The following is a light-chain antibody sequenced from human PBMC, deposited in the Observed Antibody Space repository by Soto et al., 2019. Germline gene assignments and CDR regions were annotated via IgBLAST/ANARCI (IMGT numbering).Light chain of an antibody. Sequence: QSALTQPASVSGSPGQSITISCTGTSSDVGGYNYVCWYQQHPGKAPKLIIYGVTNRPSGVSNRFSGSKSGNTASLSISGLKAEDEADYYCSSYTSSGTVVFGGGTKLTVL. CDR2: GVT. J-gene: IGLJ3*02. V-gene: IGLV2-14*03. CDR3: SSYTSSGTVV. CDR1: SSDVGGYNY.